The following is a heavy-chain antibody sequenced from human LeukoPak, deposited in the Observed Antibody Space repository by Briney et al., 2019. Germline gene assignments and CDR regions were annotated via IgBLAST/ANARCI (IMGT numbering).Heavy chain of an antibody. CDR3: ASALGPEY. V-gene: IGHV3-74*01. J-gene: IGHJ4*02. Sequence: GGSLRLSCAASGFTFSSYWMHWVRQAPGTRLVWVSHINPVGSSTNYADSVKGRDTISRDNSKNTLYLQMNSLRDEDTAVYYCASALGPEYWGLGTLVSVSS. CDR2: INPVGSST. CDR1: GFTFSSYW. D-gene: IGHD1-14*01.